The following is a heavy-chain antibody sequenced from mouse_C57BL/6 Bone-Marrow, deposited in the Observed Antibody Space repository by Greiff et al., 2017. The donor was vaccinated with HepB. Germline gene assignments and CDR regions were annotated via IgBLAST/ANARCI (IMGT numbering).Heavy chain of an antibody. CDR3: TRSRYYYGSKYFDV. V-gene: IGHV1-5*01. D-gene: IGHD1-1*01. CDR2: IYPGNSDT. Sequence: EVQLQQSGTVLARPGASVKMSCKTSGYTFTSYWLHWVKQRPGQGLEWIGAIYPGNSDTSYNQKFKGKAKLTAVTSASTAYMELSSLTKEDSAVYYCTRSRYYYGSKYFDVWGTGTTVTVSS. CDR1: GYTFTSYW. J-gene: IGHJ1*03.